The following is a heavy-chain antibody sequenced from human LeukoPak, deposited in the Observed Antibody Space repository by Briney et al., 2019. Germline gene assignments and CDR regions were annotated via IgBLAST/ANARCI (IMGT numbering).Heavy chain of an antibody. J-gene: IGHJ4*02. Sequence: GGSLRRSCAASGVTLSSYAISWVRQGPGKGLEWVSAISVSGNTYHADSVKGRFTISRDNSKNTLYLQMSSLRAEDTAVYYCATLRKSLWIPEFDSWGQGTLVTVSS. V-gene: IGHV3-23*01. D-gene: IGHD1-1*01. CDR1: GVTLSSYA. CDR3: ATLRKSLWIPEFDS. CDR2: ISVSGNT.